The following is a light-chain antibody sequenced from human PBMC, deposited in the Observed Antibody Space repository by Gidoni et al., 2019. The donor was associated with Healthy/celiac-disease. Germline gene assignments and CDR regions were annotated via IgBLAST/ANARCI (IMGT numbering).Light chain of an antibody. J-gene: IGKJ1*01. V-gene: IGKV3-20*01. CDR1: QAVSNSY. CDR2: GAS. CDR3: QQYGSSSGA. Sequence: ESVLTQSPGTLSLSPGERATLSCRASQAVSNSYLAWYVQKPGQAPRLLIYGASNRATGTPDRFSGSGSGTDFTLTISRLEPEDVATYYCQQYGSSSGAFGQGTKVEIK.